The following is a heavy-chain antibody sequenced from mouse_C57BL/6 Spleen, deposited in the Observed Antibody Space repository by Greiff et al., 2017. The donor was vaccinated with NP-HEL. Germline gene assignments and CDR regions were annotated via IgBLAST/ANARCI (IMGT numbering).Heavy chain of an antibody. V-gene: IGHV5-17*01. CDR3: ARMVRNYFDY. CDR2: ISSGSSTI. J-gene: IGHJ2*01. CDR1: GFTFSDYG. Sequence: EVNVVESGGGLVKPGGSLKLSCAASGFTFSDYGMHWVRQAPEKGLEWVAYISSGSSTIYYADTVKGRFTISRDNAKNTLFLQMTSLRSEDTAMYYCARMVRNYFDYWGQGTTLTVSS. D-gene: IGHD2-2*01.